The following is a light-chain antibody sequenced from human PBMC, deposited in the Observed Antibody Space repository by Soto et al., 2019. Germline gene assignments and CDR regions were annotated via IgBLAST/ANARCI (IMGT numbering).Light chain of an antibody. V-gene: IGLV2-14*01. CDR3: SSYRDDITHV. CDR2: AVT. J-gene: IGLJ1*01. Sequence: QSALTQPASVSGSPGQSITISCTGTSNDIGGYDHISWYQQHPDKAPKLIIYAVTNRPSGVSDRFSGSKSCNTASLTISGLQTEDEAEYYCSSYRDDITHVYGTGTKVTVL. CDR1: SNDIGGYDH.